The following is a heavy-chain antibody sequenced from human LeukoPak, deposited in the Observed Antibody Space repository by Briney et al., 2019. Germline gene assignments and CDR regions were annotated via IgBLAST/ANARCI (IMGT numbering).Heavy chain of an antibody. D-gene: IGHD3-10*01. V-gene: IGHV4-34*01. Sequence: PSETLSLTCAVYGGSFSGYYWSWIRQPPGKGLEWIGEINHSGSTNYNPSLKSRVTISVDTSKNQCSLKLSSVTAADTAVYYCARGSRYYGSGSYPIKRRCYFDYWGQGTLVTVSS. J-gene: IGHJ4*02. CDR2: INHSGST. CDR1: GGSFSGYY. CDR3: ARGSRYYGSGSYPIKRRCYFDY.